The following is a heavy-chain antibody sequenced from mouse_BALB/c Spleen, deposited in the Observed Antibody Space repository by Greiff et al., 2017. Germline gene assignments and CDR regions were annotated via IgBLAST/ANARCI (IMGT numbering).Heavy chain of an antibody. CDR3: ASWGYYGNLDY. J-gene: IGHJ2*01. D-gene: IGHD2-1*01. CDR2: IYPGDGDT. V-gene: IGHV1-87*01. CDR1: GYTFTSYW. Sequence: QVQLQQSGAELARPGASVKLSCKASGYTFTSYWMQWVKQRPGQGLEWIGAIYPGDGDTRYTQKFKGKATLTADKSSSTAYMQLSSLASEDSAVYYCASWGYYGNLDYWGQGTTLTVSS.